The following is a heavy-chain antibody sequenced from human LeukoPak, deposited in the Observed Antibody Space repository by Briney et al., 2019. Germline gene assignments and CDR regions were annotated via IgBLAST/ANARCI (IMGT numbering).Heavy chain of an antibody. Sequence: GASVKVSCKASGYTFTSYDINWVRQATGQGLEWMGWTNPNSGNTGYAQKFQGRVTITRNTSISTAYMELSSLRSEDTAVYYCARGLYTMIRGVIIYWGQGTLVTVSS. CDR1: GYTFTSYD. J-gene: IGHJ4*02. CDR2: TNPNSGNT. V-gene: IGHV1-8*03. D-gene: IGHD3-10*01. CDR3: ARGLYTMIRGVIIY.